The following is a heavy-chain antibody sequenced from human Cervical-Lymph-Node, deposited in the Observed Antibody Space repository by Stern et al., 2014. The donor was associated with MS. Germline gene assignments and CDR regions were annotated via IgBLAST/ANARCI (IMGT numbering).Heavy chain of an antibody. CDR1: GGSIRNYY. D-gene: IGHD5-12*01. J-gene: IGHJ4*02. V-gene: IGHV4-59*08. CDR3: ATFFRSGSSYYFDY. CDR2: IYYSGST. Sequence: QLQLQESGPGLVKPSETLSLTCTVSGGSIRNYYWSWIRQPPGKGLEWIGYIYYSGSTNSNPSLKSRVTMSADPPKNLLTLKLPSVTAADTAVYYCATFFRSGSSYYFDYWGQGTLVTVAS.